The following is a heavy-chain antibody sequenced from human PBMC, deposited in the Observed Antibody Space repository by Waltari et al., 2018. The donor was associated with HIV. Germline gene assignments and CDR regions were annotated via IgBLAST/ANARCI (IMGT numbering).Heavy chain of an antibody. CDR3: ARAFMIRGTGAFDI. Sequence: EVQVVESGGGLVQPGGSLRLSCPASGFTFRSYEMNWVRQAPGKGREWVSYISSSGSTIYFADSVKGRFTMSRDNAKNSLYLRMNSLRAEDTAVYYCARAFMIRGTGAFDIWGQGTMVTVSS. V-gene: IGHV3-48*03. CDR2: ISSSGSTI. CDR1: GFTFRSYE. J-gene: IGHJ3*02. D-gene: IGHD3-10*01.